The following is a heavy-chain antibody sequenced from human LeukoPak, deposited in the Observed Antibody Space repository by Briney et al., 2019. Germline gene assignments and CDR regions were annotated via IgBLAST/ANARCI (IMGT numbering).Heavy chain of an antibody. V-gene: IGHV3-53*01. CDR1: GFTVSNNY. Sequence: PGGSLRLSCAASGFTVSNNYMSWVRQGPGKGLEWVSVIYSGGSIYYADSVKGRFTISRDNSKNTLYLQMNSLRVEDTAVYYCARDFLRTSAYYWRQGTLVTDSS. J-gene: IGHJ4*02. D-gene: IGHD3-22*01. CDR2: IYSGGSI. CDR3: ARDFLRTSAYY.